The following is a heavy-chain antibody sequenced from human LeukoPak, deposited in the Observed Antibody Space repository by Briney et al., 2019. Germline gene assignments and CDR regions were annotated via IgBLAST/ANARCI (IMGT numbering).Heavy chain of an antibody. D-gene: IGHD3-3*01. Sequence: PGGSLRLSCAASGFTFSSYWMSWVRQAPGKGLEWVANIKQDGSEKYYADSVKGRFTISRDNAKNSLYLQMNSLRAEDTAVYYCARDLRYYDFWSGYYRNNWFDPWGQGTLVTVSS. CDR1: GFTFSSYW. V-gene: IGHV3-7*01. J-gene: IGHJ5*02. CDR3: ARDLRYYDFWSGYYRNNWFDP. CDR2: IKQDGSEK.